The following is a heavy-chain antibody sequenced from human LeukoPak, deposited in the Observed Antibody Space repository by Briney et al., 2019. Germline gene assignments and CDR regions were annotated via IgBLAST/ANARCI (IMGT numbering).Heavy chain of an antibody. J-gene: IGHJ4*02. CDR1: GFTFSSYA. D-gene: IGHD3-22*01. V-gene: IGHV3-30-3*01. CDR2: ISYDGSNK. Sequence: PGGSLRLSCAASGFTFSSYAMHWVRQAPGKGLEWVAVISYDGSNKYYADSVKGRFTISRDNSKNTLYLQMNSLRAEDTALYYCAKDIVPYYYDSSGLFDYWGQGTLVTVSS. CDR3: AKDIVPYYYDSSGLFDY.